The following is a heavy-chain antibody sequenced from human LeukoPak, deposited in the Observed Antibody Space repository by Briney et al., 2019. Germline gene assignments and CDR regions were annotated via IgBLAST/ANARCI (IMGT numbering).Heavy chain of an antibody. Sequence: PGGSLRLSCAASGFTFSSYAMSWVRQAPGKGLEWVSAISGSGGSTHYADSVKGRFTISRDNSKNTLYLQMNSLRAEDTAVYYCAKASTWAEFYYYYMDVWGQGTTVTVSS. J-gene: IGHJ6*03. V-gene: IGHV3-23*01. CDR2: ISGSGGST. D-gene: IGHD2/OR15-2a*01. CDR3: AKASTWAEFYYYYMDV. CDR1: GFTFSSYA.